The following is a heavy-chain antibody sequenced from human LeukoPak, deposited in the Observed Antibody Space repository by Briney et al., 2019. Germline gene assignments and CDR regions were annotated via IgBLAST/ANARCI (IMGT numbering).Heavy chain of an antibody. CDR3: AKSAVWGSYRYGHLLFDY. D-gene: IGHD3-16*02. CDR2: IWYDGSNK. V-gene: IGHV3-33*06. CDR1: GFTFSSYG. Sequence: GGSLRLSCAASGFTFSSYGMHWVRQAPGKGLEWVVVIWYDGSNKYYADYVKGRFTISRDNSKNTLYLQMNSLRAEDTAVYYCAKSAVWGSYRYGHLLFDYWGQGTLVTVSS. J-gene: IGHJ4*02.